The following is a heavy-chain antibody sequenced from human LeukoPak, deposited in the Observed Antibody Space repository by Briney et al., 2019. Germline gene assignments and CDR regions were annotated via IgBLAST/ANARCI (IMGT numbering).Heavy chain of an antibody. Sequence: IPSETLSLTCAVSGGSISGWYWSWIRQPPWKGLEWIGHIYGSGTTNYNPSLKSRVTMSVDSSKNQFSLKLSSVTAADTAIYYCARRSGSYPRNFDYWGQGTLVTVSS. D-gene: IGHD1-26*01. CDR1: GGSISGWY. CDR2: IYGSGTT. J-gene: IGHJ4*02. V-gene: IGHV4-59*08. CDR3: ARRSGSYPRNFDY.